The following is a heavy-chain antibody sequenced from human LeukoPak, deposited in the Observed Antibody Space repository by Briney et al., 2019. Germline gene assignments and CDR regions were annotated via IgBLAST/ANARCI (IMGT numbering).Heavy chain of an antibody. CDR1: EFTFSIYW. Sequence: GGSLILSCAASEFTFSIYWMHWVRQAPGKGLVWVSRISSDGSNTMYADSVKGRFTISRDNAKNTLFLQMNSLRVEDTAVYYCARDTTSSPDYWGQGTLVTVSS. V-gene: IGHV3-74*03. D-gene: IGHD6-6*01. J-gene: IGHJ4*02. CDR3: ARDTTSSPDY. CDR2: ISSDGSNT.